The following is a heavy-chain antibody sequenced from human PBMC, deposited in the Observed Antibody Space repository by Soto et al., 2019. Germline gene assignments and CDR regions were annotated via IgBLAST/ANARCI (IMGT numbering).Heavy chain of an antibody. D-gene: IGHD6-13*01. CDR3: ARGGRGSGAAAGKVDY. J-gene: IGHJ4*02. CDR2: INPNNGGT. Sequence: ASVKVSCKASGYTFTGYYMHWVRQAPGQGLEWMGWINPNNGGTNYAQKFQGWVTMTRDTSISTAYMELSRLRSDDTAVYYCARGGRGSGAAAGKVDYWGQGTLVTVSS. V-gene: IGHV1-2*04. CDR1: GYTFTGYY.